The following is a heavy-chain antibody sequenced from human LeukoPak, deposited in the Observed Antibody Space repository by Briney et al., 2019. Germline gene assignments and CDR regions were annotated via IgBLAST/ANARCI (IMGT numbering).Heavy chain of an antibody. D-gene: IGHD1-26*01. V-gene: IGHV3-73*01. CDR3: TRHQSDTLWGLPFFDY. J-gene: IGHJ4*02. Sequence: GRSLKLSCAASGFTFSGSAVHWVRQASGKGLEWVGRIRSKANSYATAYGASVKGRFTTSRDDSKNTAYLQMNSLKTEDTAVYFCTRHQSDTLWGLPFFDYWGQGTLVTVSS. CDR2: IRSKANSYAT. CDR1: GFTFSGSA.